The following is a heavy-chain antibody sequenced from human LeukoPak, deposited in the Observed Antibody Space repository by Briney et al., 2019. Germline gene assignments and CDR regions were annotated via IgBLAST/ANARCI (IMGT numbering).Heavy chain of an antibody. J-gene: IGHJ5*02. CDR1: GYTFTSYG. D-gene: IGHD6-19*01. CDR2: ISAYNGNT. CDR3: ARDSGSGWYGATFDP. Sequence: GASVKVSCKASGYTFTSYGISWVRQAPGQGLEWMGWISAYNGNTNYAQKLQGRVTMTTDTSTSTAYMELRSLRSDDTAVYYCARDSGSGWYGATFDPWGQGTLVTVSS. V-gene: IGHV1-18*01.